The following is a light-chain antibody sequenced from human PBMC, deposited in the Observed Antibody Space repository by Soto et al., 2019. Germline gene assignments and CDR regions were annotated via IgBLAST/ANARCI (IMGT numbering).Light chain of an antibody. CDR1: SSDIGGSNY. J-gene: IGLJ2*01. Sequence: QSAPPQPASVSGSPGQSITISCTGTSSDIGGSNYVSWYQQHPGEAPKLIIYNVSNRPSGVSNRFSGSKSGNTASLTISGLQAEDEADYYCNSYISTSTPRAFGGGTKVTVL. CDR3: NSYISTSTPRA. CDR2: NVS. V-gene: IGLV2-14*01.